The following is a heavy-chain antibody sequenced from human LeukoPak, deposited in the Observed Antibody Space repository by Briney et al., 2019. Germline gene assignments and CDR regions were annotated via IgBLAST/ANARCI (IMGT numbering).Heavy chain of an antibody. Sequence: GGSLRLSCAASAFSFSVSPMHWARQASGKGLEWVGHIRSKTNNYATAYTASVKGRFTISRDDSKNTAYLQMNSLKTEDTAVYYCTRLVGGSTFDYWGQGTLVTVSS. V-gene: IGHV3-73*01. CDR2: IRSKTNNYAT. CDR3: TRLVGGSTFDY. CDR1: AFSFSVSP. D-gene: IGHD1-26*01. J-gene: IGHJ4*02.